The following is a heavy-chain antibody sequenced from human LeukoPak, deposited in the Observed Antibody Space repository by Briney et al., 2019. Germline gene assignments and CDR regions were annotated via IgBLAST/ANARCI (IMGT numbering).Heavy chain of an antibody. V-gene: IGHV5-51*01. CDR2: IYPNDSDT. J-gene: IGHJ5*02. D-gene: IGHD6-13*01. CDR3: ARGEYGSNWPRPWFDP. Sequence: GESLKISCKGSGYSFATYWIGWVRQMPGKGLEWMGIIYPNDSDTRYSPSFQGQVTFSADKSISTAYLQWSSLKASDTAMYYCARGEYGSNWPRPWFDPWGRGTLVTVSS. CDR1: GYSFATYW.